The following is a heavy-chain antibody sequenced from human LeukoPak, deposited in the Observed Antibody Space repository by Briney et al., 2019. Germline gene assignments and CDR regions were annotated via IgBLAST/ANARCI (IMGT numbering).Heavy chain of an antibody. CDR3: AKPLGEWLGDYFDY. CDR2: ISGSGGST. D-gene: IGHD3-3*01. Sequence: QTGGSLRLSCAASGFTFSSYAMSWVRQAPGKGLEWVSAISGSGGSTYYADSVKGRFTISRDNTKNTLYLQMNSLRAEDTAVYYCAKPLGEWLGDYFDYWGQGTLVTVSS. J-gene: IGHJ4*02. CDR1: GFTFSSYA. V-gene: IGHV3-23*01.